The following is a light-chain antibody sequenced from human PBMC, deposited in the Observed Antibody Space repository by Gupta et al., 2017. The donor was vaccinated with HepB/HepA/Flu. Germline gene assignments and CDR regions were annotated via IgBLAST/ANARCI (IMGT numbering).Light chain of an antibody. V-gene: IGLV4-69*01. J-gene: IGLJ2*01. CDR3: QTWGTGIQV. Sequence: QLVLTQSPSASASPGAPVKLTCTLSSGHSIYAIAWHQQQPEKGPRYLMKLYSDGSHSRGDGIPDRFSGSSSGAERYLTISSLQSEDEADYYCQTWGTGIQVFGGGTKLTVL. CDR2: LYSDGSH. CDR1: SGHSIYA.